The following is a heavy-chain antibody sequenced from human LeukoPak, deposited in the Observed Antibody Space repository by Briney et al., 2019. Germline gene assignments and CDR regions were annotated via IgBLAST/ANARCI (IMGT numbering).Heavy chain of an antibody. V-gene: IGHV3-7*03. CDR1: GFSLSGYW. CDR2: IKEDGSRR. J-gene: IGHJ4*02. CDR3: ATHWRGR. Sequence: GGSLRLSCTAPGFSLSGYWMSWVRQAPGKGPEWLANIKEDGSRRYYSESVRGRFTISRDNSENSLYLQMNSLRAEDTAVYYCATHWRGRWGQGTLVTVSS. D-gene: IGHD1-1*01.